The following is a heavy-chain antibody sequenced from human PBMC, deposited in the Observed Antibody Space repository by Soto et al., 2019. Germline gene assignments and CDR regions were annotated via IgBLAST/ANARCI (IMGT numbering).Heavy chain of an antibody. V-gene: IGHV3-23*01. D-gene: IGHD3-10*02. CDR2: ILGSGHTT. CDR1: GFPFTTYA. CDR3: AKDPNTDYVGAFEF. J-gene: IGHJ3*01. Sequence: PGVSMRLSSSAFGFPFTTYAMSLVRPPQGKGPEWVSGILGSGHTTYYADSVKGRFIVSRDNSKNTLSLQMNSLRAEDTAVYYCAKDPNTDYVGAFEFWGHGTMVTV.